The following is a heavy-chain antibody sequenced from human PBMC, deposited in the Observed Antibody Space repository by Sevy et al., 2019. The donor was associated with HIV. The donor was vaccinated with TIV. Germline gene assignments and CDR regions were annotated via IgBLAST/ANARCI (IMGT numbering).Heavy chain of an antibody. CDR3: ARGDIVEESATSSGFDY. CDR1: GFIFSDSD. Sequence: GGSLRLSCAASGFIFSDSDMHWVRQVTGKGLEWVSGIDTAGDTYYAGSVKGRFTISRENAKNSFHLQMNSLRAGDTAIYYCARGDIVEESATSSGFDYWGQGTLVTVSS. D-gene: IGHD2-15*01. J-gene: IGHJ4*02. V-gene: IGHV3-13*01. CDR2: IDTAGDT.